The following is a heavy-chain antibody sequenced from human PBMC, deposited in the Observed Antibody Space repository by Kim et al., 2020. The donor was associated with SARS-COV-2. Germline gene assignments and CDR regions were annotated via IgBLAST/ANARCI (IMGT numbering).Heavy chain of an antibody. CDR2: IDTSGGNT. CDR1: GFTFSSSA. D-gene: IGHD3-16*01. J-gene: IGHJ4*02. V-gene: IGHV3-23*01. CDR3: ATSWGNADY. Sequence: GGSLRLSCAASGFTFSSSAMSWVRQAPGKGLAWVSSIDTSGGNTNYIDSVKGRFTISRDNSKNTLYLQMNSLRAADTAVYYCATSWGNADYWGQGTLVPV.